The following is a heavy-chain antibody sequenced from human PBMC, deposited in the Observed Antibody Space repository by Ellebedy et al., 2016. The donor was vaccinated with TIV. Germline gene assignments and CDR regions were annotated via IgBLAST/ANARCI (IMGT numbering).Heavy chain of an antibody. CDR1: RFTFSSYW. D-gene: IGHD3-3*01. CDR2: IKQDGSEK. Sequence: GGSLRLSXAVSRFTFSSYWMSWIRQAPGKGLEWVANIKQDGSEKYYVDSVKGRFTISRDNAKNSLYLQMNSLTAEDTAVYYCARLILGFVESYMDVWGKGTTVTVSS. V-gene: IGHV3-7*01. CDR3: ARLILGFVESYMDV. J-gene: IGHJ6*03.